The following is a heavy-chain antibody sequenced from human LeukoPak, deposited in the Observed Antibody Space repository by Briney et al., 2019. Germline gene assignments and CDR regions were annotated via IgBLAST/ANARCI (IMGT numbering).Heavy chain of an antibody. Sequence: ASVKVSCKASGYTFTSYDINWVRQATGQGPEWMGWMNPNSGNTGYAQKFQGRVTMTRNTSISTAYMELSSLRSEDTAVYYCARAPPSSGIVPAATEKGNWFDPWGQGTLVTVSS. CDR3: ARAPPSSGIVPAATEKGNWFDP. D-gene: IGHD2-2*01. CDR2: MNPNSGNT. J-gene: IGHJ5*02. V-gene: IGHV1-8*01. CDR1: GYTFTSYD.